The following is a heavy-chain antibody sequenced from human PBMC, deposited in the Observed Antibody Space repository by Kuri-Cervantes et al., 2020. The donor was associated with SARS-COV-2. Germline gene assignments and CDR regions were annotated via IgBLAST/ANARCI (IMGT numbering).Heavy chain of an antibody. CDR1: GFLFSASA. Sequence: GESLKISCEVSGFLFSASAIHWVRQASGKGLEWVGRVRGKANNYATAYAASVKGRFTISRDNSKNTMYLQMNSLTAEDTAVYYCAGTKRGKTYFDYWGQGTRVTVSS. V-gene: IGHV3-73*01. CDR3: AGTKRGKTYFDY. CDR2: VRGKANNYAT. D-gene: IGHD1-7*01. J-gene: IGHJ4*02.